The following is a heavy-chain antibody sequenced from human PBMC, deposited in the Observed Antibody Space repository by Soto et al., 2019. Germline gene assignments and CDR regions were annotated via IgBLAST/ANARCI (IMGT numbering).Heavy chain of an antibody. J-gene: IGHJ6*02. CDR1: GFTFGDYA. D-gene: IGHD6-6*01. V-gene: IGHV3-49*03. CDR2: IRSKAYGGTT. Sequence: GGSLRLSCTASGFTFGDYAMSWFRQAPGKGPEWVGFIRSKAYGGTTEYAASVKGRFTISRDDSKSIAYLQMNSLKTEDTAVYYCTRERYSSSWAYYYYGMDVWGQGTTVTVS. CDR3: TRERYSSSWAYYYYGMDV.